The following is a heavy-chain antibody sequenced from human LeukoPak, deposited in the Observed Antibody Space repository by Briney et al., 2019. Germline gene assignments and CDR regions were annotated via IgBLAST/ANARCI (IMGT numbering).Heavy chain of an antibody. D-gene: IGHD4/OR15-4a*01. J-gene: IGHJ4*02. Sequence: PSETLSLTCIVSGDSIRCSGYYWGWIRQPPGKGLEWIGSMFYGETTSYSPSLQSRVTISLDTSKNQFSLRLNSVTAADTAVYYCARLERSRMDGAQYWGQGTLVTVSS. CDR2: MFYGETT. CDR3: ARLERSRMDGAQY. V-gene: IGHV4-39*01. CDR1: GDSIRCSGYY.